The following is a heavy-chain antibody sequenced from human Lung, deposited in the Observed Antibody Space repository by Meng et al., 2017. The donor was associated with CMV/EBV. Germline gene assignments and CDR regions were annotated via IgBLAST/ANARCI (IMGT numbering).Heavy chain of an antibody. Sequence: QVRLGESCPALVTPSETLSLTCAVSGDSITNHNWWAWVRQPPGKGLEWIGEIPHRGSSAYNPSLKSRVSMSIDKSKNQFSLKLTSVTAADTAVYHCLRRSGGSVWGQGTLVTVSS. CDR3: LRRSGGSV. CDR2: IPHRGSS. CDR1: GDSITNHNW. D-gene: IGHD3-10*01. V-gene: IGHV4-4*02. J-gene: IGHJ1*01.